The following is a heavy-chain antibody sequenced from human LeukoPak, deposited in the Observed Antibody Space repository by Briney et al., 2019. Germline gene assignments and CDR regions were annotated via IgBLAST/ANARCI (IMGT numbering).Heavy chain of an antibody. J-gene: IGHJ4*02. CDR1: GGSISSGDYY. D-gene: IGHD4-17*01. V-gene: IGHV4-30-4*01. Sequence: PSETLSLTCTVSGGSISSGDYYWGWLRQPPGKGLEWIGYIYYSRSTYYDPSLKSRVTISVDTSKNQFSLKLSSVTAADTAVYYCARLDYGDYLLDYWGQGTLVTVSS. CDR2: IYYSRST. CDR3: ARLDYGDYLLDY.